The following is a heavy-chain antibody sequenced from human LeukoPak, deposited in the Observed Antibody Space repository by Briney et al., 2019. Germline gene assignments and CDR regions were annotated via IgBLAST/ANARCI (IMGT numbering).Heavy chain of an antibody. CDR1: GFTFSSYS. CDR3: ARDRPPSGSYPPGVDFDY. J-gene: IGHJ4*02. V-gene: IGHV3-21*01. Sequence: GGSLRLSCAASGFTFSSYSMNWVRQAPGKGLEWVSSISSSSSYIYYADSVKGRFTISRDNAKNSLYLQMNSLRAEDTAVYYCARDRPPSGSYPPGVDFDYWGQGTLVTVSS. D-gene: IGHD1-26*01. CDR2: ISSSSSYI.